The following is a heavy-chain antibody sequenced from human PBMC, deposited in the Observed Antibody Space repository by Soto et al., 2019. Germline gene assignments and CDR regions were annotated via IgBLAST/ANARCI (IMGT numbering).Heavy chain of an antibody. CDR3: AKNGAQWLVNDAFDI. J-gene: IGHJ3*02. CDR2: ISGSGGST. V-gene: IGHV3-23*01. CDR1: GFTFSSYA. Sequence: GGSLRLSCAASGFTFSSYAMSWVRQAPGKGLEWVSAISGSGGSTYYADSVKGRFTISRDNSKDTLYLQMNSLRAEDTAVYYCAKNGAQWLVNDAFDIWGQGTMVTVSS. D-gene: IGHD6-19*01.